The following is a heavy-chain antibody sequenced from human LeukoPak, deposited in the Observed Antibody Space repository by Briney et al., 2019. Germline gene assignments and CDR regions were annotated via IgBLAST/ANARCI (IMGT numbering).Heavy chain of an antibody. D-gene: IGHD4-11*01. CDR2: IYYSGST. V-gene: IGHV4-59*01. Sequence: TSSETLSLTCTVSGGSISSYYWSWIRQPPGKGLEWIGYIYYSGSTNYNPSLKSRVTISVDTSKNQFSLKLSSVTAADTAVYYCARAYHSNYAPYYFDYWGRGTLVTVSS. CDR1: GGSISSYY. CDR3: ARAYHSNYAPYYFDY. J-gene: IGHJ4*02.